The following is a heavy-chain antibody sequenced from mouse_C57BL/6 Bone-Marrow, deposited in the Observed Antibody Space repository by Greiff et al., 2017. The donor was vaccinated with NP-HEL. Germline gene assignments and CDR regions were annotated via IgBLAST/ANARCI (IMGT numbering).Heavy chain of an antibody. V-gene: IGHV1-69*01. J-gene: IGHJ4*01. CDR1: GYTFTSYW. Sequence: QVQLQQPGAELVMPGASVKLSCKASGYTFTSYWMHWVKQRPGQGLEWIGEIDPSDSYTNYNQKFKGKSTLTVDKSSSTAYMQLSSLTSEDSAVYYCAREGYYYGSSDAMDYWGQGTSVTVST. CDR3: AREGYYYGSSDAMDY. D-gene: IGHD1-1*01. CDR2: IDPSDSYT.